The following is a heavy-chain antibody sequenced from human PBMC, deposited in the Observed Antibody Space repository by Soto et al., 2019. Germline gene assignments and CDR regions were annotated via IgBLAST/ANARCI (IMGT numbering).Heavy chain of an antibody. CDR1: GFTFSSYA. Sequence: GGSLRLSCAASGFTFSSYAMSWVRQAPGKGLEWVSIIIGIGFITYYVDSVKGLFTISRDIFRNLLYLQMNSLRAEDTAVYYCAKSTRGVPAAYMDVWGQGTTVTVSS. CDR2: IIGIGFIT. V-gene: IGHV3-23*01. CDR3: AKSTRGVPAAYMDV. J-gene: IGHJ6*03. D-gene: IGHD2-2*01.